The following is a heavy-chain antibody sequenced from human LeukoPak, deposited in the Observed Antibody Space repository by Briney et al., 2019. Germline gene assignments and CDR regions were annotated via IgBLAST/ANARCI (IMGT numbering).Heavy chain of an antibody. CDR3: AKVGGLEDIVVVPAAMPFFY. CDR1: GFTFSSYA. J-gene: IGHJ4*02. V-gene: IGHV3-23*01. CDR2: ISGSGGST. D-gene: IGHD2-2*01. Sequence: GGSLRLSCAASGFTFSSYAMSWVRQAPGKGLEWVSAISGSGGSTYYADSAKGRFTISRDNSKNTLYLQMNSLRAEDTAVYYCAKVGGLEDIVVVPAAMPFFYWGQGTLVTVSS.